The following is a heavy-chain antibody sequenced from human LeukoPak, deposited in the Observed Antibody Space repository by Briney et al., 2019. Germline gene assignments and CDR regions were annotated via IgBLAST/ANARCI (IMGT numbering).Heavy chain of an antibody. J-gene: IGHJ4*02. CDR2: IYYSGST. V-gene: IGHV4-59*12. CDR1: GGSISSYY. CDR3: ARDGRVDYGDYTFDY. D-gene: IGHD4-17*01. Sequence: PSETLSLTCTVSGGSISSYYWSWIRQPPGKGLEWIGYIYYSGSTNYYPSLKGRVTISVETSKNEFSLKLSSVTAADTAVYYCARDGRVDYGDYTFDYWGQGTLVTVSS.